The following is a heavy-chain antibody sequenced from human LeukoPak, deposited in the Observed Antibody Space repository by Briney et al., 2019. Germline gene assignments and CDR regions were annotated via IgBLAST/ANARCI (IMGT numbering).Heavy chain of an antibody. J-gene: IGHJ6*03. Sequence: SETLSLTCAVYGGSFSGYYWSWIRQPPGKGLEWIGEINHSGSTNYNPSLKSRVTISVDTSKNQFSLMVSSVTAADTAVYYCATGRNGVVPAPILGVGPWYNYHYMDVWGEGTTVTVSS. D-gene: IGHD2-2*02. V-gene: IGHV4-34*01. CDR3: ATGRNGVVPAPILGVGPWYNYHYMDV. CDR2: INHSGST. CDR1: GGSFSGYY.